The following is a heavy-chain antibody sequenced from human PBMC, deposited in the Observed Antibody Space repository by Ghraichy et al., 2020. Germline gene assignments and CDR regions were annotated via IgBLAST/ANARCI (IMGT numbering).Heavy chain of an antibody. V-gene: IGHV4-59*01. CDR2: IYYSGST. J-gene: IGHJ6*02. CDR1: GGSISSYY. D-gene: IGHD5-24*01. CDR3: AREEMATGGMDV. Sequence: SETLSLTCTVSGGSISSYYWSWIRQPPGKGLEWIGYIYYSGSTNYNPSLKSRVTISVDTSKNQFSLKLSSVTAADPAVYYCAREEMATGGMDVWGQGTTVTVSS.